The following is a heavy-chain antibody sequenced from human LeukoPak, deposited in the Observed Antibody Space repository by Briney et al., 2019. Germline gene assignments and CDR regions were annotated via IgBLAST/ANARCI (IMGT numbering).Heavy chain of an antibody. Sequence: PGGSLRLSCAASGLTFSSYSMNWVRKAPGKGLEWVSSISSSSSYIYYADSVKGRFTISRDNAKNSLYLQMNSLRAEDTAVYYCARSRPRDFWSGPAAFDIWGQGTMVTVSS. CDR2: ISSSSSYI. CDR3: ARSRPRDFWSGPAAFDI. J-gene: IGHJ3*02. D-gene: IGHD3-3*01. V-gene: IGHV3-21*01. CDR1: GLTFSSYS.